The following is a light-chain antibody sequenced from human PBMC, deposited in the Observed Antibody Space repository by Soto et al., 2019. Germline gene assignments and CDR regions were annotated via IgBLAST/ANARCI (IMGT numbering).Light chain of an antibody. CDR3: QQYHTSPLT. V-gene: IGKV3-20*01. Sequence: EIVLTQSPGTLSLSPGERATFSCRASQSVSSSYIAWYQQKRGQAPGRLIYGASIRATGIPDRFSGSGSGTDFTLTISRLEPEDFALYYCQQYHTSPLTFGQGTKVDI. CDR2: GAS. CDR1: QSVSSSY. J-gene: IGKJ1*01.